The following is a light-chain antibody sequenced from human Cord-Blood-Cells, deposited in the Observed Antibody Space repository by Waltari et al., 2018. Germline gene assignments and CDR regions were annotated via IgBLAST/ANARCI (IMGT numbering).Light chain of an antibody. CDR1: QSISSW. CDR2: KAS. V-gene: IGKV1-5*03. J-gene: IGKJ1*01. Sequence: IPMTQSPSTLSASVGDIVTITCRASQSISSWLAWYQQKPGKAPKLLIYKASSLESGVPSRFSGSGSGTEFTLTISSLQPDDFATYYCQQYNSYSTFGQGTKVEIK. CDR3: QQYNSYST.